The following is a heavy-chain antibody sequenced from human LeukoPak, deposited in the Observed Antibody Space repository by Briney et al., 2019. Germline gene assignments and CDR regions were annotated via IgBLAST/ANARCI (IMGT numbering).Heavy chain of an antibody. Sequence: GGSLRLSCVASGFSFSSYSMSWVRQPPGKGLEWVSSISSTSNHIPFAESLRGRFTISRDNAKNSLYLQMNSLRAEDTAVYYCARDGGGYGYYMDVWGKGTTVTVSS. J-gene: IGHJ6*03. D-gene: IGHD6-25*01. CDR1: GFSFSSYS. CDR3: ARDGGGYGYYMDV. V-gene: IGHV3-21*01. CDR2: ISSTSNHI.